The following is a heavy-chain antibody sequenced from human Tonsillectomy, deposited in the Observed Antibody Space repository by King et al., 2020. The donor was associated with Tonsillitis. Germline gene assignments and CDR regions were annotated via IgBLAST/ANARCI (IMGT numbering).Heavy chain of an antibody. V-gene: IGHV4-38-2*02. CDR2: IYHSGST. CDR1: GYSISSGYY. CDR3: ARDTSRIHDY. Sequence: VQLQESGPGLVKPSETLSLTCTVSGYSISSGYYWGWIRQPPGKGLEWIGSIYHSGSTYYNPSLKSRVTISVDTSKNQFSLKLSSVTAADTVVYYCARDTSRIHDYWGQGTLVTVSS. D-gene: IGHD2-2*01. J-gene: IGHJ4*02.